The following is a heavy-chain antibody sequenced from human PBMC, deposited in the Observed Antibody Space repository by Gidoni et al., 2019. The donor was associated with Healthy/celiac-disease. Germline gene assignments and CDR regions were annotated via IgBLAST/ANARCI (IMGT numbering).Heavy chain of an antibody. V-gene: IGHV3-49*04. D-gene: IGHD6-13*01. CDR2: IRSKAYGGTT. Sequence: EVQLVESGGGLVQPGRSLRLSCTASGFTFGDYAMSWVRQAPGKGLEWVGFIRSKAYGGTTEYAASVKGRFTISRDDSKSIAYLQMNSLKTEDTAVYYCTRGDGWQQLVDPLFDYWGQGTLVTVSS. CDR1: GFTFGDYA. CDR3: TRGDGWQQLVDPLFDY. J-gene: IGHJ4*02.